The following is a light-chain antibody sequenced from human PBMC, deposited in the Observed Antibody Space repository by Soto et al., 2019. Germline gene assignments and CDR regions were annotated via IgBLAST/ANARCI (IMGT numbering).Light chain of an antibody. V-gene: IGKV1-12*01. Sequence: DIKMTQSPSSVSASVGDRVTITCRASQGISRFLAWYQQKSGKAPKFLIYAASSLQSGVLSRFSGSGSGTDFTLTINSLQLEDFATYYCQQTNSFPYTFGQGTKVEIK. J-gene: IGKJ2*01. CDR3: QQTNSFPYT. CDR1: QGISRF. CDR2: AAS.